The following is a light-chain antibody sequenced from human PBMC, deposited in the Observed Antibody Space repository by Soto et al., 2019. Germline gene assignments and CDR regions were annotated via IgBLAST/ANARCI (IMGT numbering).Light chain of an antibody. Sequence: QSALTQPASVSGSPGQSITISCTGTNNDVGAYPYVSWYQQHPGTAPKLVTYEVTHRPSGISDRFSGSKSGNTASLTISGLQAEDESDYYCSSFAGTNSFVFGTGTKLTVL. V-gene: IGLV2-14*01. CDR3: SSFAGTNSFV. CDR2: EVT. J-gene: IGLJ1*01. CDR1: NNDVGAYPY.